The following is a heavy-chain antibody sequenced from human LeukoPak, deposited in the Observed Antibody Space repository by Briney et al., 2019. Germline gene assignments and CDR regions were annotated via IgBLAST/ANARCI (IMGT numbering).Heavy chain of an antibody. CDR2: IESGSST. V-gene: IGHV3-53*01. D-gene: IGHD3-10*01. J-gene: IGHJ6*02. CDR1: GFTVSSKY. Sequence: PGGSLRLSCAASGFTVSSKYMNWVRQAPGKGLEWVSVIESGSSTYYADSVKGRFTVSRDNFQNTLYLQMNSLRAEDTAVYYCARVGSYYDMDVWGQGTTVTVSS. CDR3: ARVGSYYDMDV.